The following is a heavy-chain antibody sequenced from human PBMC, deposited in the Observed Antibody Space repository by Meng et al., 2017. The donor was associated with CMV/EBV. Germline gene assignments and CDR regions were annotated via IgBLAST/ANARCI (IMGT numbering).Heavy chain of an antibody. V-gene: IGHV1-2*02. CDR3: ARGSYYYDSSGPFDP. CDR1: AYTFTGYY. J-gene: IGHJ5*02. CDR2: INANSGGT. Sequence: ASVKVSCKAFAYTFTGYYLHWVRRAPGQGLEWMGWINANSGGTNYAQKFQGRVTMTRDTAIGTAYMSLSRLRSDDTAVYYCARGSYYYDSSGPFDPWGQGTLVTVSS. D-gene: IGHD3-22*01.